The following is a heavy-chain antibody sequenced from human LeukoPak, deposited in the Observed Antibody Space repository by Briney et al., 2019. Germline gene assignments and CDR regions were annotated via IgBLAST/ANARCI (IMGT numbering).Heavy chain of an antibody. CDR2: INHSGST. V-gene: IGHV4-34*01. CDR1: GGSFSGYY. Sequence: TSETLSLTCAVYGGSFSGYYWSWIRQPPGKGLEWIGEINHSGSTNYNPSLKSRVTISVDTSKNQFSLKLSSVTAADTAVYYCARGSPNWNRRRLDPWGQGTLVTVSS. J-gene: IGHJ5*02. CDR3: ARGSPNWNRRRLDP. D-gene: IGHD1-20*01.